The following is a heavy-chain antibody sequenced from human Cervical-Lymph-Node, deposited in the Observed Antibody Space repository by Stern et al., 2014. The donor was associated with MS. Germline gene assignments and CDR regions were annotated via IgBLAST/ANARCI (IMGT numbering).Heavy chain of an antibody. V-gene: IGHV7-4-1*02. CDR3: ARGGSTDAFDI. CDR1: GYTFTIYA. D-gene: IGHD3-16*01. Sequence: QVQLVQSGSELKKPGASVKVSCKTSGYTFTIYAMHWVRQAPGQGLEWMGCINPNTGNPTYAQGITGRFIFSLDASVSTADMQNNSLKAEDTAVYYCARGGSTDAFDIWGQGTMVTVSS. J-gene: IGHJ3*02. CDR2: INPNTGNP.